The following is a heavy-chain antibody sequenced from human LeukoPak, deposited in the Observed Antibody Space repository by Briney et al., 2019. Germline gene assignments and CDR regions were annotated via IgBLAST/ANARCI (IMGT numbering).Heavy chain of an antibody. Sequence: PSETLSLTCAVSGGSISGYYWSWIRQSPGKKLEWIGYIHYTGSTNYNPSLQSRVIISIDTSKNQFSLKLSSVTAAETAVYYCAREGRYRYGYNEYHSYMDIWGKGTTVTVSS. CDR3: AREGRYRYGYNEYHSYMDI. CDR2: IHYTGST. CDR1: GGSISGYY. V-gene: IGHV4-59*01. D-gene: IGHD5-18*01. J-gene: IGHJ6*03.